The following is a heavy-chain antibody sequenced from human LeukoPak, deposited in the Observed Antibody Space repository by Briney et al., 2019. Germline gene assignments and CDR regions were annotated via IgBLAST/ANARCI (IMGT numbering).Heavy chain of an antibody. J-gene: IGHJ4*02. CDR1: GYTFTGYY. CDR3: AGSRTGSYYGVYY. D-gene: IGHD1-26*01. V-gene: IGHV1-2*02. CDR2: INPNSGGT. Sequence: ASVKVSCKASGYTFTGYYMHWVRQAPGQGLEWMGWINPNSGGTNYAQKFQGRVTMTRDTSISTAYMELSRLRSDDTAVYYCAGSRTGSYYGVYYWGQGTLVTVSS.